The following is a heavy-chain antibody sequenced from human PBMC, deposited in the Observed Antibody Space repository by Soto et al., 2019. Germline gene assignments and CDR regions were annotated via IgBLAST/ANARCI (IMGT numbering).Heavy chain of an antibody. CDR2: ISYDGSNK. V-gene: IGHV3-30-3*01. Sequence: GGSLRLSCAASGFTFSSYAMHWARQAPGKGLEWVAVISYDGSNKYYADSVKGRFTISRDNSKNTLYLQMNSLRAEDTAVYYCARGARGYDSSGYLEPHQPFDYWGQGTLVTVSS. D-gene: IGHD3-22*01. CDR3: ARGARGYDSSGYLEPHQPFDY. J-gene: IGHJ4*02. CDR1: GFTFSSYA.